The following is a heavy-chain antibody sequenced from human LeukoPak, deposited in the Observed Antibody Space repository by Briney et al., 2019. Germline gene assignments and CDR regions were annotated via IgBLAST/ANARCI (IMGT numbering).Heavy chain of an antibody. D-gene: IGHD1-1*01. J-gene: IGHJ6*02. Sequence: PGGSLRLSCAASGFTFSSYWMSWVRQAPGKGLEWVANIKQDGSEKYYVDPVKGRFTISRDNAKNSLYLQMNSLRAEDTAVYYCASDQLNYGMDVWGQGTTVTVSS. CDR1: GFTFSSYW. CDR2: IKQDGSEK. V-gene: IGHV3-7*01. CDR3: ASDQLNYGMDV.